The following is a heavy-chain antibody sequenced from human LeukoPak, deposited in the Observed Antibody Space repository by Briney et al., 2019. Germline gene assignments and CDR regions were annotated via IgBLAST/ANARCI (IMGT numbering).Heavy chain of an antibody. Sequence: ASVKVSCKASGYTFTSYAMHWVRQAPGQRLEWMGWINAGNGNTKYSQKFQGRVTITRDTSTSTAYMELRSLRSDDTAVYYCARFDDILTGYHYWGQGTLVTVSS. V-gene: IGHV1-3*01. CDR1: GYTFTSYA. D-gene: IGHD3-9*01. CDR2: INAGNGNT. J-gene: IGHJ4*02. CDR3: ARFDDILTGYHY.